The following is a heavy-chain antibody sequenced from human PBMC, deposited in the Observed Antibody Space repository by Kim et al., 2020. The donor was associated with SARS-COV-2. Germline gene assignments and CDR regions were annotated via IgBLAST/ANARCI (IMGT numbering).Heavy chain of an antibody. Sequence: GGSLRLSCAASGFTFSSYDMHWVRQATGKGLEWVSAIGTAGDTYYPGSVKGRFTISRENAKNSLYLQMNSLRAGDTAVYYCARGPYRYGSGYYYYGMDVWGQGTTVTVSS. CDR1: GFTFSSYD. J-gene: IGHJ6*02. V-gene: IGHV3-13*04. CDR2: IGTAGDT. CDR3: ARGPYRYGSGYYYYGMDV. D-gene: IGHD3-10*01.